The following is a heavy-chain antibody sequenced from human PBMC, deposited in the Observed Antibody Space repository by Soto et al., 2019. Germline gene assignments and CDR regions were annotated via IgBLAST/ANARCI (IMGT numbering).Heavy chain of an antibody. CDR1: GGTFSSYT. J-gene: IGHJ3*02. Sequence: QLQLEQSGAEVKKPGSSVKVSCKASGGTFSSYTISWVRQAPGQGLEWMGGVTPIFGTADYAQRFQGRVTITADESTNTSYMELSSLRSEDTAVYYCARDHLEGGPWDIWGQGTMVTVSS. CDR3: ARDHLEGGPWDI. D-gene: IGHD2-15*01. V-gene: IGHV1-69*01. CDR2: VTPIFGTA.